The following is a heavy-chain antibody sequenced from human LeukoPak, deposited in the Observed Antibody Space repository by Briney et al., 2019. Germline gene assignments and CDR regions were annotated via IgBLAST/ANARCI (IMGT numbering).Heavy chain of an antibody. V-gene: IGHV6-1*01. CDR1: GDSVSSNSAA. J-gene: IGHJ5*02. CDR2: TYYRSKWYN. D-gene: IGHD6-13*01. CDR3: ARGVQQQLVPTNWFDP. Sequence: SQTLSLTCAISGDSVSSNSAAWNWIRQSPSRGLEWLGRTYYRSKWYNDYAVSVKSRITINPDTSKNQFSLQLNSVTPEDTAVYYCARGVQQQLVPTNWFDPWGQGTLVTVSS.